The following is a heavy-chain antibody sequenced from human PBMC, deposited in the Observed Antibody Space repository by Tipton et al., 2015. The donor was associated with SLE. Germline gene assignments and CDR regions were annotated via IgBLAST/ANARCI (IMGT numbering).Heavy chain of an antibody. V-gene: IGHV4-4*07. Sequence: TLSLTCTVSGGSISSYDWSWIRQPAGKGLEWIGRINSSGSTNYNSSLKSRVTMSVDTSKRQFSLNLSSVTAADTAVYYCARGRTSLLWGQGTLVIVSS. CDR2: INSSGST. J-gene: IGHJ4*02. D-gene: IGHD1-26*01. CDR3: ARGRTSLL. CDR1: GGSISSYD.